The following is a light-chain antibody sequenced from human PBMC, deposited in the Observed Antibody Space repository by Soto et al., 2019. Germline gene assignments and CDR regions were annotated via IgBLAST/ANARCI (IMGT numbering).Light chain of an antibody. CDR3: QKYSSAPWT. Sequence: DIQMTQSPSSLSASVGDRVTISCRASQVIANYLAWYQQKSGKVPELLIYAASTLHSGVPSRFSGSGSGTEFTFTISSLQPEDVASYYCQKYSSAPWTFGQGTKVDIK. CDR1: QVIANY. CDR2: AAS. J-gene: IGKJ1*01. V-gene: IGKV1-27*01.